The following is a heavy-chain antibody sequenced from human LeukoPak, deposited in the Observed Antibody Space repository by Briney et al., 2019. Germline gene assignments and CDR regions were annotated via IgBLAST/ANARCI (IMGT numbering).Heavy chain of an antibody. CDR1: GYTFTGYY. V-gene: IGHV1-2*02. CDR2: INPNSGGT. D-gene: IGHD5-12*01. J-gene: IGHJ4*02. CDR3: ARAPRELRLEGWTLFDY. Sequence: ASVKVSCKASGYTFTGYYMHWVRQAPGQGLEWMGWINPNSGGTNYAQKFQGRVTMTRDTSISTAYMELSSLRSEDTAVYYCARAPRELRLEGWTLFDYWGQGTLVTVSS.